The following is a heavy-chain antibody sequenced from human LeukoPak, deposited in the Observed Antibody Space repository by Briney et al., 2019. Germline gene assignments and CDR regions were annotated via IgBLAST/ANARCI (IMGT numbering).Heavy chain of an antibody. CDR3: ATITGTLFDY. CDR1: AFTFSSYT. Sequence: GGSLRLSCAASAFTFSSYTMNWFRRAPGKGLEGCSSIISSSSYIYYSDSVKGRFTISRDNAKNSLFLQMNSLRAEDTAVYYCATITGTLFDYWGQGTLVTVSS. V-gene: IGHV3-21*01. J-gene: IGHJ4*02. CDR2: IISSSSYI. D-gene: IGHD1-20*01.